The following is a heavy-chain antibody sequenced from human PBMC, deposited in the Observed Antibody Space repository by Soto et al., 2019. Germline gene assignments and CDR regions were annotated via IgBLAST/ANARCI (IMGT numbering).Heavy chain of an antibody. D-gene: IGHD5-18*01. Sequence: SVKVSCKASGGTFSSYAISWVRQAPGQGLEWMGGIIPIFGTANYAQKFQGRVTITADESTSTAYMELGSLRSEDTAVYYCARAGRTWIQLWSFDYWGQGTLVTVSS. V-gene: IGHV1-69*13. J-gene: IGHJ4*02. CDR1: GGTFSSYA. CDR3: ARAGRTWIQLWSFDY. CDR2: IIPIFGTA.